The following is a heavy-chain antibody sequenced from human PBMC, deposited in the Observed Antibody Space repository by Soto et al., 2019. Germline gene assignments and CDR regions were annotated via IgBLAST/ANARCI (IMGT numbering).Heavy chain of an antibody. Sequence: GESLKISCKGSGYSFTSYWSGWVRQMPGKGLEWMGIIYPGDSDTRYSPSFQGQVTISADKSISTAYLQWSSLKASDTAMYYCARRSLLLGYCSSTSCYTLFDYWGQGTLVTVSS. V-gene: IGHV5-51*01. D-gene: IGHD2-2*02. CDR2: IYPGDSDT. J-gene: IGHJ4*02. CDR1: GYSFTSYW. CDR3: ARRSLLLGYCSSTSCYTLFDY.